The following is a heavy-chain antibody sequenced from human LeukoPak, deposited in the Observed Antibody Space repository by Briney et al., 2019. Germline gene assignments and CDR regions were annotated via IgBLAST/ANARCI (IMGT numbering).Heavy chain of an antibody. D-gene: IGHD2-2*01. CDR3: AREYQLLYSYYYGMDV. CDR2: ISAYNGNT. J-gene: IGHJ6*02. CDR1: GYTFTSYG. V-gene: IGHV1-18*01. Sequence: ASVKVSCKASGYTFTSYGISWVRQAPGQGLEWMGWISAYNGNTNYAQKLQGRVTMTTDASTSTAYMELRSLRSDDTAVYYCAREYQLLYSYYYGMDVWGQGTTVTVSS.